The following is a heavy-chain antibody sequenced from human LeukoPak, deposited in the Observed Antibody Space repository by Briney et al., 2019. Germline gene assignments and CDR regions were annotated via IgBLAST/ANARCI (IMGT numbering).Heavy chain of an antibody. V-gene: IGHV3-11*01. CDR2: ISSSGSTI. CDR3: AKDRAGVPNTGSDF. J-gene: IGHJ4*02. Sequence: GGSLRLSCAASGFTFSDYYMSWIRQAPGKGLEWVSYISSSGSTIYYADSVKGRFTISRDNAKNSLYLQMNSLRAEDTAVYYCAKDRAGVPNTGSDFWGQGTLVTVSS. D-gene: IGHD1-14*01. CDR1: GFTFSDYY.